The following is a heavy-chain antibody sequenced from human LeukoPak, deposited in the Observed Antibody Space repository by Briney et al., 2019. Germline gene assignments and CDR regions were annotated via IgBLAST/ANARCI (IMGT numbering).Heavy chain of an antibody. J-gene: IGHJ4*02. CDR3: ARAVWDY. CDR2: IYSDGNT. CDR1: GFTVSSDY. D-gene: IGHD3-16*01. Sequence: GGSLRLSCAASGFTVSSDYMSWVRQAPGKGLEWVSVIYSDGNTYYADSVKGRFTIPRDNSKNTVFLQMNSLRAEDTAVYYCARAVWDYWGQGTLVTVSS. V-gene: IGHV3-66*01.